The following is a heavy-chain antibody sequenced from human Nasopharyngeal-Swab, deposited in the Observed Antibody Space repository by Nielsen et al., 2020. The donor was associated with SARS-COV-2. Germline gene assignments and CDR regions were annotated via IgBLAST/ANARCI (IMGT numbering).Heavy chain of an antibody. D-gene: IGHD6-6*01. CDR1: GYTFTSYG. CDR3: AKHQYSSSSNWFDP. J-gene: IGHJ5*02. V-gene: IGHV1-69*13. CDR2: IIPIFGTA. Sequence: SVKVSCKASGYTFTSYGISWVRQAPGQGLEWMGGIIPIFGTANYAQKFQGRVTITADESTSTAYMELSSLRSEDTAVYYCAKHQYSSSSNWFDPWGQGTLVTVSS.